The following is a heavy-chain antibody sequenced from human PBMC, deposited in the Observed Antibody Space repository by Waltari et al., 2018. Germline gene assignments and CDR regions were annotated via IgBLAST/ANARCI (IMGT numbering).Heavy chain of an antibody. V-gene: IGHV1-8*01. CDR3: ARGAVPGKGANWFDP. J-gene: IGHJ5*02. D-gene: IGHD2-2*01. Sequence: QVRLVQSGAEVKKPGDSVKVSCKASGYTFTSYAINWVRQATGQGLEWVGWVNPNSGNTGYEQKFQDRVIRTSDPSMTTVYMELSSLTSDDTAVYYCARGAVPGKGANWFDPWGQGTLVIVSS. CDR2: VNPNSGNT. CDR1: GYTFTSYA.